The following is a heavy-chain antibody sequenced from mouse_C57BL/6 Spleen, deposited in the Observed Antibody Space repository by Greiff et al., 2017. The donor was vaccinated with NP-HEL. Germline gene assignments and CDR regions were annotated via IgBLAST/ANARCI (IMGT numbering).Heavy chain of an antibody. V-gene: IGHV5-17*01. CDR3: ARRHYGSSYWDFEV. Sequence: EVMLVESGGGLVKPGGSLQLSCAASGFTFSDYGMHWVRQAPEKGLEWVGYISSGRITLYSADTVKGRFPLSRDNAKTTLFLQMTRLRSEDTAMYYCARRHYGSSYWDFEVWGTGTTVTVSS. CDR2: ISSGRITL. CDR1: GFTFSDYG. J-gene: IGHJ1*03. D-gene: IGHD1-1*01.